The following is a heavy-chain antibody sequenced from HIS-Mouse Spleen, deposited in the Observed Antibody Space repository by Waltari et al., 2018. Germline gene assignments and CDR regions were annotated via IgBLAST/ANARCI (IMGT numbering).Heavy chain of an antibody. CDR1: GFSLSTSAIC. CDR3: ARIAEGYSSGWYAFDY. Sequence: QVTLTESGPALVKPTQTLTLTCTLSGFSLSTSAICVSWILQPPGKALEWLARIDWDDDKYYSTSLKTRLTISKDTSKNQVVLTMTNMDPVDTATYYCARIAEGYSSGWYAFDYWGQGTLVTVSS. D-gene: IGHD6-19*01. V-gene: IGHV2-70*15. J-gene: IGHJ4*02. CDR2: IDWDDDK.